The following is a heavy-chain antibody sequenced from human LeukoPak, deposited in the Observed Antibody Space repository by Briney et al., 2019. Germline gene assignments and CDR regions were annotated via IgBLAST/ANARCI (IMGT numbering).Heavy chain of an antibody. J-gene: IGHJ5*02. Sequence: GESLKISCKGSGYSFTSYWVGWVGRMPGKGLEWMGIIYPGDSDTRYSPSFQGQVTISADKSISTAYLQWSSLKASDTAMYYCARLNYADWFDPWGQGTLVTVSS. CDR1: GYSFTSYW. D-gene: IGHD4-11*01. CDR3: ARLNYADWFDP. CDR2: IYPGDSDT. V-gene: IGHV5-51*01.